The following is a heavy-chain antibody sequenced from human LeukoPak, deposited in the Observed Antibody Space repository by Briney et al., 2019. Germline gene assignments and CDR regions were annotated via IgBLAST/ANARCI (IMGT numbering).Heavy chain of an antibody. D-gene: IGHD4-23*01. CDR3: VRDLILVDTPGDDFDY. Sequence: GGSLRLSCAASGFTFSNYWMHWVRQVPGKGLVWVSRINVDGSVKSYADSVKGRFTISRDNAKNTVSLQMNSLRAEDTAVYYCVRDLILVDTPGDDFDYWGQGALVTVSS. CDR2: INVDGSVK. J-gene: IGHJ4*02. CDR1: GFTFSNYW. V-gene: IGHV3-74*01.